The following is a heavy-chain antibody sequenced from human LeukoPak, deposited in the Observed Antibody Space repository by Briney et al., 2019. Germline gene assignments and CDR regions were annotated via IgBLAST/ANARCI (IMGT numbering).Heavy chain of an antibody. V-gene: IGHV3-23*01. CDR1: GFTFRSYA. D-gene: IGHD2-2*02. Sequence: GGSLRLSCAASGFTFRSYAMSWVRQAPGKGLEWVSGISGSGVSTDYADSVKGRFTISRDNSKNTLYLQMNSLRAEDTAVYYCAKSGAAIIPAAIRRGNYMDVWGKGTTVIVSS. J-gene: IGHJ6*03. CDR3: AKSGAAIIPAAIRRGNYMDV. CDR2: ISGSGVST.